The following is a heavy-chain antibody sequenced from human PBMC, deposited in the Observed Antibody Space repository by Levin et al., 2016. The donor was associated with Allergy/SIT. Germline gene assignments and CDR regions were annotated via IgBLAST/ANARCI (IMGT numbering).Heavy chain of an antibody. CDR3: ARAIVGATLPDY. V-gene: IGHV4-4*02. CDR2: IYHSGST. D-gene: IGHD1-26*01. J-gene: IGHJ4*02. Sequence: WIRQPPGKGLEWIGEIYHSGSTNYNPSLKSRVTISVDKSKNQFSLKLSSVTAADTAVYYCARAIVGATLPDYWGQGTLVTV.